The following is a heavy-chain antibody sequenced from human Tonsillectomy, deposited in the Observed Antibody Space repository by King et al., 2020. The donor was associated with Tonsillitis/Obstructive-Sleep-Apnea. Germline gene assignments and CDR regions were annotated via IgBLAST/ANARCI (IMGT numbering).Heavy chain of an antibody. J-gene: IGHJ6*03. CDR1: GYSFTSYW. D-gene: IGHD3-3*01. V-gene: IGHV5-51*01. Sequence: QLVQSGAEVKKPGESLKISCKGSGYSFTSYWIGWVRQMPGKGLEWMGIIYPGDSDTRYSPSFQGQVTISADKSISTAYLQWSSLKASDTAMYYCAREKYYDFWSGNYYYMDVWGKGTTVTVS. CDR2: IYPGDSDT. CDR3: AREKYYDFWSGNYYYMDV.